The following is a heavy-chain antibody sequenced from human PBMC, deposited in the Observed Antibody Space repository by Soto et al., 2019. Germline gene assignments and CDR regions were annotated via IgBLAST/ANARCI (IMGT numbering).Heavy chain of an antibody. CDR2: ISGSGGST. CDR1: VFTFSSYA. V-gene: IGHV3-23*01. J-gene: IGHJ5*02. Sequence: GGSLRLSCAASVFTFSSYAMSWVRQAPGKGLEWVSAISGSGGSTYYTDSVKGRFTISRDNSKNTLYLQVNSLRAEDTAVYYCARAMDTAMASKGNWFDPWGQGTLVTVSS. CDR3: ARAMDTAMASKGNWFDP. D-gene: IGHD5-18*01.